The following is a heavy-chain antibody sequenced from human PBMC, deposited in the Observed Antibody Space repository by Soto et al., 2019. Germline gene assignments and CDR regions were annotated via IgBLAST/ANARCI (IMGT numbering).Heavy chain of an antibody. D-gene: IGHD2-21*02. V-gene: IGHV4-59*01. CDR2: MYNTGST. CDR3: ARDLWGYCGTDCYPLDV. Sequence: SETLSLTCTVSGGSIGGYYWSWIRQPPGKGLEWIGYMYNTGSTVYNPSFKSRVTISVDTSKNQFSLKLNSVTAADTAVYYCARDLWGYCGTDCYPLDVWGKGTTVTVSS. J-gene: IGHJ6*04. CDR1: GGSIGGYY.